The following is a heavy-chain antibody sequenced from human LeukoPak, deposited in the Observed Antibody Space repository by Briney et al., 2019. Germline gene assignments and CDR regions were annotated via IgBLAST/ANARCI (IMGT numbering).Heavy chain of an antibody. J-gene: IGHJ3*02. D-gene: IGHD6-13*01. CDR1: GGSISSGGYY. CDR3: ARDVAAAGTYRAFDI. V-gene: IGHV4-30-2*01. Sequence: SQTLSLTCTVSGGSISSGGYYWSWIRQPPGKGLEWIGYIYHSGSTYYNPSLKSRVTISVDRSKNQFSLKLSSVTAADTAVYYCARDVAAAGTYRAFDIWGQGTMVTVSS. CDR2: IYHSGST.